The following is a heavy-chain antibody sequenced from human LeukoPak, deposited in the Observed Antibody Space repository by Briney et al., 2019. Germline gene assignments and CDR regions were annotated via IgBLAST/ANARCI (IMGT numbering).Heavy chain of an antibody. V-gene: IGHV1-18*01. CDR3: PRNYGGNSDSDY. Sequence: GASVKVSCKASGYTFTSYGISWVRQAPGQGLEWMGWISAYNGNTNYAQKLQGRVTMTTDTSTSTASMELRSLRSDDTDVYYCPRNYGGNSDSDYWGQGTLVTVHS. D-gene: IGHD4-23*01. CDR2: ISAYNGNT. J-gene: IGHJ4*02. CDR1: GYTFTSYG.